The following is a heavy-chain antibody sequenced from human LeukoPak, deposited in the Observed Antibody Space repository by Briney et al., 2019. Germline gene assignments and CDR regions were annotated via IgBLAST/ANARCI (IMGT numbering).Heavy chain of an antibody. CDR3: ARDHDYTFDN. V-gene: IGHV3-48*04. Sequence: GGSLRLSCTASGFPFSDYSMNWVRQAPGKGLEWISYIGVSSGNTKYADSVKGRFTISADNAKNSLYLQMNSLRVEDTAVYYCARDHDYTFDNWGQGTLVSVSS. D-gene: IGHD4-11*01. CDR2: IGVSSGNT. CDR1: GFPFSDYS. J-gene: IGHJ4*02.